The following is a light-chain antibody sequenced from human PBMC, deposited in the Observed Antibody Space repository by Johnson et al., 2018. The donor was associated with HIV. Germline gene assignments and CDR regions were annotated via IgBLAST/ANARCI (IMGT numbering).Light chain of an antibody. CDR3: GIWDASLSPLYV. CDR1: SSNIENYF. V-gene: IGLV1-51*02. Sequence: QSILTQPPSVSAAPGQRVNISCSGHSSNIENYFVSWYQQLPGAAPRLLIYEDYKRPSGIPDRFSGSKSGASATLGITGLQTGDEADYYCGIWDASLSPLYVFGSGTTITDL. CDR2: EDY. J-gene: IGLJ1*01.